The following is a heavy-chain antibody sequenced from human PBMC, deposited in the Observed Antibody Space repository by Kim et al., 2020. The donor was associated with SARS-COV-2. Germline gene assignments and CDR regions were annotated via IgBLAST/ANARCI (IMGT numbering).Heavy chain of an antibody. D-gene: IGHD6-19*01. CDR3: ARQGGHSGWYDEDEWEYFQH. V-gene: IGHV5-10-1*01. CDR2: IDPSDSYT. CDR1: GYSFTSYW. Sequence: GESLKISCKGSGYSFTSYWISWVRQMPGKGLEWMGRIDPSDSYTNYSPSFQGHVTISADKSISTAYLQWSSLKASDTAMYYCARQGGHSGWYDEDEWEYFQHWGQGTLVTVSS. J-gene: IGHJ1*01.